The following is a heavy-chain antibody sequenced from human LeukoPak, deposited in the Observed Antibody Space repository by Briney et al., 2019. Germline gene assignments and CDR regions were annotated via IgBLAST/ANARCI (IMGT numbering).Heavy chain of an antibody. Sequence: KTGGSLRLSCAASGFTFSSYSMNWVRQAPGKGLEWVSSISSSSSYIYYADSVKGRFTISRDNAKNSLYLQMNSLRAEDTAVYYCARVVGVRDPDAFDIWGQGTMVTVSS. CDR3: ARVVGVRDPDAFDI. V-gene: IGHV3-21*01. CDR1: GFTFSSYS. CDR2: ISSSSSYI. D-gene: IGHD1-26*01. J-gene: IGHJ3*02.